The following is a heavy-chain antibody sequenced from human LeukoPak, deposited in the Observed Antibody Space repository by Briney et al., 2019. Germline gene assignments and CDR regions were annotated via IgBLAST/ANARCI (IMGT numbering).Heavy chain of an antibody. CDR2: IRYDGSNE. J-gene: IGHJ5*02. V-gene: IGHV3-30*02. CDR3: AKDSRTYFKWFDP. CDR1: GFTFSSYG. Sequence: GGSLRLSCAASGFTFSSYGMHWVRQAPGKGLEWVAFIRYDGSNEYYADSVKGRFTISRDNTENTLYLQMNSLRPEDTAVYYCAKDSRTYFKWFDPWGQGTLVTVSS. D-gene: IGHD2-2*01.